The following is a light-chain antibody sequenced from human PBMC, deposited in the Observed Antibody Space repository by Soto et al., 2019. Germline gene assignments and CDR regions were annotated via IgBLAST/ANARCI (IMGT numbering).Light chain of an antibody. CDR1: SSDVGRFYY. J-gene: IGLJ1*01. V-gene: IGLV2-14*01. CDR3: SSYTTVGSPYV. CDR2: EVT. Sequence: QSALTQPASVSGSPGQSITISCTGTSSDVGRFYYVSWYQHHPGKAPKLIIYEVTIRPSGVSSRFSGSKSGYTASLTISGLMDEDEADYYCSSYTTVGSPYVFGSGTKVTVL.